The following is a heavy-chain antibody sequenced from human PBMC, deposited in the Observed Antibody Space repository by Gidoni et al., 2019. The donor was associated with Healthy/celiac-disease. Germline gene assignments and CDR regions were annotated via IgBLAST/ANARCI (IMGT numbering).Heavy chain of an antibody. CDR2: IYYSGST. D-gene: IGHD3-16*01. Sequence: QLQLQESGPGLVKPSETLSLTCTVSGGSIRRSSYYWGWIRQPPGKGLEWIGSIYYSGSTYYNPSLKSRVTISVDTSKNQFSLKLSSVTAADTAVYYCASLRTLSAFDIWGQGTMVTVSS. J-gene: IGHJ3*02. V-gene: IGHV4-39*01. CDR1: GGSIRRSSYY. CDR3: ASLRTLSAFDI.